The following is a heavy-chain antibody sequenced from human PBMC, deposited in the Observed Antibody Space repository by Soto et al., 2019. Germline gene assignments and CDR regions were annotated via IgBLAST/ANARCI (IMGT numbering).Heavy chain of an antibody. D-gene: IGHD6-19*01. CDR1: GYSFTSYW. Sequence: EVQLVQSGAEVKKPGESLRISCKGSGYSFTSYWISWVRQMPGKGLEWMGRIDPSDAYTNYIPSFQCHVTISPDKSITTAYLQRSTLKASETAMYYCARRAMAARRGYYGMDVWGQGTTVTVSS. V-gene: IGHV5-10-1*01. CDR2: IDPSDAYT. CDR3: ARRAMAARRGYYGMDV. J-gene: IGHJ6*02.